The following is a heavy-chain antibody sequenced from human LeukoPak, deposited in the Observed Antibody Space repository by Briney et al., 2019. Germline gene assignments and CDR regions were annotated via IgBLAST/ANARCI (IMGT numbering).Heavy chain of an antibody. J-gene: IGHJ5*02. CDR3: AKDLIAVAASNWFDP. Sequence: GGSLRLSCAASGFTFSSYGIHWVRQAPGKGLEWVAFIRYDGSNKYCADSVKGRFTISRDNSKNTLYLQMNSLRAEDTAVYYCAKDLIAVAASNWFDPWGQGTLVTVSS. CDR2: IRYDGSNK. D-gene: IGHD6-19*01. V-gene: IGHV3-30*02. CDR1: GFTFSSYG.